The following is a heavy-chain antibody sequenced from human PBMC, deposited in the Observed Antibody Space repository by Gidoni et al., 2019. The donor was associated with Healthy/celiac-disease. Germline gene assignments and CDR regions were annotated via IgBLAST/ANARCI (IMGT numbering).Heavy chain of an antibody. D-gene: IGHD2-21*02. CDR3: ARSPIVVVTATKYYYYGMDV. Sequence: EVQLVESGGGLIQPGGSLRLSCAASGFTVSSNYMSWVRQAPGKGLEWVSVIYSGGSTYYADSVKGRFTISRDNSKNTLYLQMNSLRAEDTAVYYCARSPIVVVTATKYYYYGMDVWGQGTTVTVSS. CDR2: IYSGGST. J-gene: IGHJ6*02. V-gene: IGHV3-53*01. CDR1: GFTVSSNY.